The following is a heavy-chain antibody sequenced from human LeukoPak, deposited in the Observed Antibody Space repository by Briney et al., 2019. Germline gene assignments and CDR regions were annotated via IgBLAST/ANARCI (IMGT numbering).Heavy chain of an antibody. V-gene: IGHV4-30-4*01. CDR2: IYYIGTT. D-gene: IGHD3-22*01. Sequence: PSQTLSLTCTVSGGSLSSSGYYWNWIRQHPGKGLEWIGYIYYIGTTYYNPSLKSRVTISVDTSKNQFSLKLSSVTAADTAVYYCAREVCDSSGIRHYYYGMDVWGQGTTVTVSS. J-gene: IGHJ6*02. CDR1: GGSLSSSGYY. CDR3: AREVCDSSGIRHYYYGMDV.